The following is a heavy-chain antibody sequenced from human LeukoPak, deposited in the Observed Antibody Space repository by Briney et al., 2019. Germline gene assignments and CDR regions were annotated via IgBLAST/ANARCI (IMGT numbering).Heavy chain of an antibody. Sequence: SETLSLTCVFYGGSFSGYHGTCSRRPPGKGREWSGEINDIGSTNYNPSLKTRVTISVDMSKKHFPLNLTSVTAADTGVYFCGRGPHQEWPPIQYWGQGSLVTVSS. D-gene: IGHD3-3*01. J-gene: IGHJ4*02. CDR2: INDIGST. V-gene: IGHV4-34*01. CDR1: GGSFSGYH. CDR3: GRGPHQEWPPIQY.